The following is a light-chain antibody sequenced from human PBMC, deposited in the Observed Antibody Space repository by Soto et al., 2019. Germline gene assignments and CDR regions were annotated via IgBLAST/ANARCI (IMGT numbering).Light chain of an antibody. V-gene: IGKV1-5*01. J-gene: IGKJ4*01. CDR1: QSISSW. Sequence: DIQMTQSPSTLSASVGDRVTITCRASQSISSWLAWYQQKPGKAPKLLIYDASSLESGVPSRFSGSGSGTEFTLTISSLQPDDFATYYCQQLNKYPSTFGGGTKVDIK. CDR3: QQLNKYPST. CDR2: DAS.